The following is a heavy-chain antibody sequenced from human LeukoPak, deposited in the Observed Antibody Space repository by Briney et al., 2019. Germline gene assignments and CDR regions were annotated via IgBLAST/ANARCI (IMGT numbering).Heavy chain of an antibody. D-gene: IGHD2-15*01. Sequence: GASVKVSCKASGYTFTSYGISWVRQAPGQGLEWMGWINPNSGGTNYAQKFQGRVTMTRDTSISTAYMELSRLRSDDTAVYYCATAGGGSPRTAFDYWGQGTLVTVSS. CDR3: ATAGGGSPRTAFDY. V-gene: IGHV1-2*02. CDR2: INPNSGGT. CDR1: GYTFTSYG. J-gene: IGHJ4*02.